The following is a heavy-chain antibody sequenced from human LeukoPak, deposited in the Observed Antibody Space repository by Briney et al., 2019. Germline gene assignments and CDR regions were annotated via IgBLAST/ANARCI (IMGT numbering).Heavy chain of an antibody. CDR1: GFSISNGYY. CDR2: IYHSGST. Sequence: KASETLSLTCAVSGFSISNGYYWGWVREPPGEGVGWIGSIYHSGSTYYNPSLKSRVTISVDTSKNQFSLKLSSVTAADTAVYYCARHESPGGATIHWGQGTLVTVSS. J-gene: IGHJ4*02. D-gene: IGHD1-26*01. CDR3: ARHESPGGATIH. V-gene: IGHV4-38-2*01.